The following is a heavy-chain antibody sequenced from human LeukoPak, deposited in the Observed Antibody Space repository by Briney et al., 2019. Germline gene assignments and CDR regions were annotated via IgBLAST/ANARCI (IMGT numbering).Heavy chain of an antibody. CDR3: ARDEVGATTEFDY. J-gene: IGHJ4*02. D-gene: IGHD1-26*01. CDR1: GFTFSSYG. CDR2: ISGSGGST. Sequence: GGTLRLSCAASGFTFSSYGMTWVRQAPGKGLEWVSAISGSGGSTYYADSVKGRFTISRDNSKNTLYLQMNSLRVEDTAVYYCARDEVGATTEFDYWGQGTLVTVSS. V-gene: IGHV3-23*01.